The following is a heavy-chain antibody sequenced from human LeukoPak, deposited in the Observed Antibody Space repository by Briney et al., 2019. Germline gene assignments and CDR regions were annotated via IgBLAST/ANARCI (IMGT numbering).Heavy chain of an antibody. V-gene: IGHV4-59*08. Sequence: SETLSLTCTVSSGSISSYYWSWIRQPPGKGLEWIGYIYYSGSTNYNPSLKSRVTISVDTSKNQFSLKLSSVTAADTAVYYCATSNFRDGYNYPFDYWGQGTLVTVSS. J-gene: IGHJ4*02. CDR3: ATSNFRDGYNYPFDY. D-gene: IGHD5-24*01. CDR2: IYYSGST. CDR1: SGSISSYY.